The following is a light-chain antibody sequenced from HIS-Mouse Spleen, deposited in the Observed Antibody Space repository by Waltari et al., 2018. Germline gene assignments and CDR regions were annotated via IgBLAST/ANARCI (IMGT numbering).Light chain of an antibody. CDR2: VGR. CDR1: SSDVGSYNL. Sequence: QSALTQPASVSGSPGQSITISCTGTSSDVGSYNLVSWYQQHPGKAPKRMVYVGRKRPSGVSNRFSGSKSGNTASLTISGLQAEDEADYYCCSYAGSSTFGVFGGGTKLTVL. V-gene: IGLV2-23*03. J-gene: IGLJ3*02. CDR3: CSYAGSSTFGV.